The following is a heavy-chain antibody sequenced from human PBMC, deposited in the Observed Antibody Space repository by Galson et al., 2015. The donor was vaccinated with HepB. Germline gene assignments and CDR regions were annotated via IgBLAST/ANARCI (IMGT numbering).Heavy chain of an antibody. CDR3: AREDATITVAALEY. CDR2: IWKDGSNK. D-gene: IGHD6-19*01. Sequence: SLRLSCAASGFAFGNYGMHWVRQAPGKGLEWMALIWKDGSNKHYADSLKGRFRISRDNTKHTLFLEADSLRAEDTAVYYCAREDATITVAALEYWGQGVLVTVSS. CDR1: GFAFGNYG. J-gene: IGHJ4*02. V-gene: IGHV3-33*01.